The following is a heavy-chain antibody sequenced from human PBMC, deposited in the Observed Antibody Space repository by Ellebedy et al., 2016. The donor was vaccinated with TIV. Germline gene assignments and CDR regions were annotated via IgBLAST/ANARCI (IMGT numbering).Heavy chain of an antibody. D-gene: IGHD3-10*01. V-gene: IGHV3-64*04. J-gene: IGHJ4*02. CDR3: AKDFIRGSGSYPLDY. CDR1: GFTFSSYA. Sequence: GESLKISXSASGFTFSSYAMHWVRQAPGKGLEYVSAISGSGGSTYYADSVKGRFTISRDNSKNTLYLQMNSLRAEDTAVYYCAKDFIRGSGSYPLDYWGQGTLVTVSS. CDR2: ISGSGGST.